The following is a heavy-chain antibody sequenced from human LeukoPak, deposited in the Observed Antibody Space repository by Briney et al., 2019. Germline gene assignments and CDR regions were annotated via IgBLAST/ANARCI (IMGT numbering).Heavy chain of an antibody. Sequence: SETLSLTCTVSGGSISSYYWSWIRQPPGKGLEWIGYIYYSGSTNYNPSLKSRVTISVDTSKNQFSLKLSSVTAADTAVYYCARDSIAARGRAFDYWGQGALVTVSS. V-gene: IGHV4-59*01. CDR1: GGSISSYY. CDR3: ARDSIAARGRAFDY. CDR2: IYYSGST. D-gene: IGHD6-6*01. J-gene: IGHJ4*02.